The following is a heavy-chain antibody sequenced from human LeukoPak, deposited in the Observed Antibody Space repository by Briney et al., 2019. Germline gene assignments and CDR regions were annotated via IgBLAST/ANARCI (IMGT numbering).Heavy chain of an antibody. D-gene: IGHD6-13*01. Sequence: GGSLRLSCAASGFTFDDYAMHWVRQAPGKGLEWVSGILRNSGSIGYADSVRGRFTISRDDAKNSLYLQMNSLRAEDTALYYCVKDGGRDTAAAYYWGQGTLVSVSS. V-gene: IGHV3-9*01. CDR3: VKDGGRDTAAAYY. CDR1: GFTFDDYA. CDR2: ILRNSGSI. J-gene: IGHJ4*02.